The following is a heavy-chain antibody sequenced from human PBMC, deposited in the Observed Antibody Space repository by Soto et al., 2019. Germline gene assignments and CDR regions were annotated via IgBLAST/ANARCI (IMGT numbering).Heavy chain of an antibody. CDR2: INHSGST. V-gene: IGHV4-34*01. J-gene: IGHJ6*02. CDR3: ARARAYNWNYVYYYGMDV. D-gene: IGHD1-7*01. Sequence: SETLSLTCTVYGGSFSGYYWSWIRQPPGKGLEWIGEINHSGSTNYNPSLKSRVTISVDTSKNQFSLKLSSVTAADTAVYYCARARAYNWNYVYYYGMDVWGQGTTVTVSS. CDR1: GGSFSGYY.